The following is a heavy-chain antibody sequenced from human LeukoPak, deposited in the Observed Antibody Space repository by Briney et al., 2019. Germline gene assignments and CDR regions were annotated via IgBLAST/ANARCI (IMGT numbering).Heavy chain of an antibody. D-gene: IGHD4-17*01. CDR1: GYSFTCYW. Sequence: GESLKISCKGSGYSFTCYWIGWVRQMPGKGLEWMGIIYPGDSDTRYSPSFQGQVTISADKSISTAYVQWSSLKASDTAMYYCARQALHDYGDFPIWFDPWGQGTLVTVSS. CDR2: IYPGDSDT. CDR3: ARQALHDYGDFPIWFDP. J-gene: IGHJ5*02. V-gene: IGHV5-51*01.